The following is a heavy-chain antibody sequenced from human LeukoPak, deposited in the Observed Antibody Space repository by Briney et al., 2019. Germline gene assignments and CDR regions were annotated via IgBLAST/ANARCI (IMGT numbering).Heavy chain of an antibody. Sequence: GGSLRLSCAASGFNFNDYGMSWVRQAPGKGLEWVSGINWNGGSTGYADSVKGRFTISRDSAKNSLYLQMNSLGAEDTAFYYCARGSIAIYYYDSSGYFDYWGQGTLVTVSS. J-gene: IGHJ4*02. D-gene: IGHD3-22*01. CDR2: INWNGGST. V-gene: IGHV3-20*04. CDR1: GFNFNDYG. CDR3: ARGSIAIYYYDSSGYFDY.